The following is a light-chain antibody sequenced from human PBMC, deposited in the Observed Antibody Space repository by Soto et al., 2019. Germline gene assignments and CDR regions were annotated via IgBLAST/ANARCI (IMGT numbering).Light chain of an antibody. CDR3: SSHAGIINVV. CDR2: EVT. CDR1: SSDVGGYNY. Sequence: QSALTQPHSASGSPGQSVPISCTGTSSDVGGYNYVSWYQQHPGKAPKLIIYEVTKRPSGVPDRFSGSKSGNTASLTVSGLLAEDEADYYCSSHAGIINVVFGGGTKLTVL. V-gene: IGLV2-8*01. J-gene: IGLJ3*02.